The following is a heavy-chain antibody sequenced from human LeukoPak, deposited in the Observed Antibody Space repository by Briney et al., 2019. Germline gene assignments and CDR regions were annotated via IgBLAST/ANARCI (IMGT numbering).Heavy chain of an antibody. V-gene: IGHV4-34*01. CDR3: ASNRIQLWLRSRAFDI. D-gene: IGHD5-18*01. Sequence: SETLSLTCAVYGGSFSGYYWSWIRQPPGKGLEWIGEINHSGSTNYNPSLKSRVTISVDTSKNEFSLKLSSVTAADTAVYYCASNRIQLWLRSRAFDIWGQGTMVTVSS. CDR1: GGSFSGYY. J-gene: IGHJ3*02. CDR2: INHSGST.